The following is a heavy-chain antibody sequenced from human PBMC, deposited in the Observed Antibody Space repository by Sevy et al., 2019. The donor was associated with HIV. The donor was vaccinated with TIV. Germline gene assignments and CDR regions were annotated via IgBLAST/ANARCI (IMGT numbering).Heavy chain of an antibody. J-gene: IGHJ6*02. D-gene: IGHD2-2*01. CDR2: IWYDGSNK. Sequence: GGSLRLSCAASGFTFSSYGMHWVRQAPGKGLEWVAVIWYDGSNKYYADSVKGRFTNSRDNSKNTMYLQMNSLRAEDKAVYYCARGKSARRYCSSTSCYYYYYGMDVWGQGTTVTVSS. V-gene: IGHV3-33*01. CDR1: GFTFSSYG. CDR3: ARGKSARRYCSSTSCYYYYYGMDV.